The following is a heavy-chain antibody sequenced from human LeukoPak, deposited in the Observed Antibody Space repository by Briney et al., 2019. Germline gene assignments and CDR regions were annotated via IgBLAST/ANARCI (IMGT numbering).Heavy chain of an antibody. D-gene: IGHD3-10*01. Sequence: GGSLRLSCAASGFTFSSYAMSWVRQAPGKGLEWVSAISGSGGSTYCADSVKGRFTTSRDNSKNTLYLQMNSLRAEDTAVYYCATFPMVRGGSPGGQGTLVTVSS. V-gene: IGHV3-23*01. CDR3: ATFPMVRGGSP. CDR1: GFTFSSYA. J-gene: IGHJ4*02. CDR2: ISGSGGST.